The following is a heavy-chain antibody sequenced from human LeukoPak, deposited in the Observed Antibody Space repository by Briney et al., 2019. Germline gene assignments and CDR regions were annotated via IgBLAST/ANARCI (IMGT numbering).Heavy chain of an antibody. J-gene: IGHJ4*02. Sequence: PGGSLRLSCAASGLTFSSQWMTWVRQAPGKGPEWVANIEGDGGKKFYVDSVEGRFTISRDNAENSLYLQMTSLRAEDTAVYYCARVGSVVVVPNDSWGQGTLVSVAS. CDR3: ARVGSVVVVPNDS. V-gene: IGHV3-7*02. CDR2: IEGDGGKK. D-gene: IGHD2-15*01. CDR1: GLTFSSQW.